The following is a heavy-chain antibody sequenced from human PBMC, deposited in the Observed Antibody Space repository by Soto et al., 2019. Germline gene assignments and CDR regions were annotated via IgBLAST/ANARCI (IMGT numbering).Heavy chain of an antibody. D-gene: IGHD1-1*01. CDR3: ARGRYGDY. CDR1: GYTFTSYG. V-gene: IGHV1-18*01. Sequence: QVHLVQSGAEVKKPGASVKVSCKASGYTFTSYGITWVRQAPGQGLEWMGWISAHNGNTGYAQKIQGRVIVTRDTSTSTAYMELRSLISDDTAVYYCARGRYGDYWGQGALVTVSS. CDR2: ISAHNGNT. J-gene: IGHJ4*02.